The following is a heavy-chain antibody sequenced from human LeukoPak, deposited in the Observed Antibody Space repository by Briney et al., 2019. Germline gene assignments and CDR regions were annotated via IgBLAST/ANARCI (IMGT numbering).Heavy chain of an antibody. CDR1: GLTFSSYW. D-gene: IGHD3-22*01. V-gene: IGHV3-7*01. CDR3: ARSFTMIVVVTRGAFDI. J-gene: IGHJ3*02. CDR2: IKQDGSEK. Sequence: LPGGSLRLSCAASGLTFSSYWMSWVRQAPGKGLEWVANIKQDGSEKYYVESVKGRFTISRDDAKNSLYLQMNSLRAEDTAVYYCARSFTMIVVVTRGAFDIWGQGTMVTVSS.